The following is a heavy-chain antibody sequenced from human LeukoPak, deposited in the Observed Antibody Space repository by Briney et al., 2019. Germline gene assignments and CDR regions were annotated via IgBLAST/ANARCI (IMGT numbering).Heavy chain of an antibody. Sequence: ASVKVSCKASGGTFSDHAVSWVRQAPGQGLEWMGGIIPLLGVRSYAQKFQDRVTITADESTSTAYMELSSLRSEDTAVYYCARSIDITGDFYWYFDLWGRGTLVTVSS. J-gene: IGHJ2*01. CDR3: ARSIDITGDFYWYFDL. CDR1: GGTFSDHA. CDR2: IIPLLGVR. V-gene: IGHV1-69*10. D-gene: IGHD1-20*01.